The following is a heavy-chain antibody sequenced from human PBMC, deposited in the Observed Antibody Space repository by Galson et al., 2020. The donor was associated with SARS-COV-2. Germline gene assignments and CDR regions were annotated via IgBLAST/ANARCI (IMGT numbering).Heavy chain of an antibody. D-gene: IGHD3-10*01. V-gene: IGHV3-30-3*01. CDR3: ARARSGSYSAAFDI. CDR1: GFTFSSYA. Sequence: GGSLRLSCAASGFTFSSYAMHWVRQAPGTGLEWVAVISYDGSNKYYADSVKGRFTISRDNSKNTLYLQMNSLRAEDTAVYYCARARSGSYSAAFDIWGQGTMVTVSS. CDR2: ISYDGSNK. J-gene: IGHJ3*02.